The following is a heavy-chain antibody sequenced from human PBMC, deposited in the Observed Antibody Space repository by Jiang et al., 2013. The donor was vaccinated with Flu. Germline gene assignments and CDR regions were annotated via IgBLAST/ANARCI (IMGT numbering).Heavy chain of an antibody. CDR2: INPNSGGT. J-gene: IGHJ4*02. Sequence: GAEVKKPGASVKVSCKASGYTFTDYYIHWVRQAPGQGLEWMGRINPNSGGTNYARKFQGRVTMTRDTSISTAYMELSRLRSDDTAAYYCARGHITVSGTMVFWGQGTLVTVSS. D-gene: IGHD6-19*01. CDR3: ARGHITVSGTMVF. CDR1: GYTFTDYY. V-gene: IGHV1-2*06.